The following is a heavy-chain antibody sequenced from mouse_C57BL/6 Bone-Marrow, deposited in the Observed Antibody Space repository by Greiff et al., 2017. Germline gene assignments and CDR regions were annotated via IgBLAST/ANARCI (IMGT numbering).Heavy chain of an antibody. V-gene: IGHV5-15*04. Sequence: EVMLVESGGGLVQPGGSLKLSCAASGFTFSDYGLAWVRQAPRKGPEWVAFISNLAYSIYYADTVTGRFTISRENAKNTLYLEMSSLRSEDTAMYYCARYEYDGDAMDYWGQGTSVTGSS. D-gene: IGHD2-4*01. CDR1: GFTFSDYG. CDR3: ARYEYDGDAMDY. CDR2: ISNLAYSI. J-gene: IGHJ4*01.